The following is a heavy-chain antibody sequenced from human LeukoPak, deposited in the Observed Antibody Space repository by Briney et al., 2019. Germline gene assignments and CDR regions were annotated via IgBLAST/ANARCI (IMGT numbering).Heavy chain of an antibody. Sequence: GGSLRLSCAASGFTVSSNYMTWVRQAPGKGLEWVSVVYGGDTTYYADSVKGRFTISRDNAKNTLYLQMNSLRAEDTAVYYCARGKNFVFDYWGQGTLVTVSS. V-gene: IGHV3-66*01. CDR3: ARGKNFVFDY. J-gene: IGHJ4*02. CDR1: GFTVSSNY. CDR2: VYGGDTT.